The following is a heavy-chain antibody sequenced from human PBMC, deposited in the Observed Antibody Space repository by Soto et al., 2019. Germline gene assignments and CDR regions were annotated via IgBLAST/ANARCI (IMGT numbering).Heavy chain of an antibody. V-gene: IGHV4-31*03. J-gene: IGHJ5*02. Sequence: QVQLQESGPGLVKPSQTLSLTCTVSGGSISSGGYYWSWIRQHPGKGLEWIGYIYYSGSTYYNPSLKSRVTRAVDTSKNQCSLKLSAVTAADTAVYYCAREPRDYYESSGGFDPWGQGTLVTVSS. D-gene: IGHD3-22*01. CDR3: AREPRDYYESSGGFDP. CDR2: IYYSGST. CDR1: GGSISSGGYY.